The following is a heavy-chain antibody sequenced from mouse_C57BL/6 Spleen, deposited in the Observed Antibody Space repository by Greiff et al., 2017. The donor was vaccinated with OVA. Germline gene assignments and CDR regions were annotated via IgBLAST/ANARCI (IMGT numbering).Heavy chain of an antibody. Sequence: EVQLVESGPELVKPGASVKISCKASGYSFTGYYMNWVKQSPEKSLEWIGEINPSTGGTTYNQKFKAKATLTVDKSSSTAYMQLKSLTSEDSAVYYCARGDTTAVGYYFDYWGQGTTLTVSS. V-gene: IGHV1-42*01. CDR1: GYSFTGYY. J-gene: IGHJ2*01. D-gene: IGHD1-1*01. CDR2: INPSTGGT. CDR3: ARGDTTAVGYYFDY.